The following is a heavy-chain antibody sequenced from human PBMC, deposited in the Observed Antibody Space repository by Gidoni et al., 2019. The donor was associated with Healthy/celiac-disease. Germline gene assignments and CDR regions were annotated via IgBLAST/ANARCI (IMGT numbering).Heavy chain of an antibody. CDR2: ISYDGSNK. Sequence: VQLVESGGGVVQPGRSLRLCCAASGFAVSSYAMHGVRQAPGKGREWVAVISYDGSNKDYADSVKGRFTSSRDNSKNTLYLQMNSLRAEDTAVYYCAREEVAWFGESPFDYWGQGTLVTVSS. CDR3: AREEVAWFGESPFDY. J-gene: IGHJ4*02. CDR1: GFAVSSYA. V-gene: IGHV3-30*04. D-gene: IGHD3-10*01.